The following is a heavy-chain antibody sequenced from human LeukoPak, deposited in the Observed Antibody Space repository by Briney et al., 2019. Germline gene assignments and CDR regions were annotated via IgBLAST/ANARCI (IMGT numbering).Heavy chain of an antibody. CDR2: IYYSGST. CDR3: AREALEYSTYYYYYYMDV. V-gene: IGHV4-30-4*08. CDR1: GGSISSGDYY. D-gene: IGHD6-6*01. Sequence: SQTLSLTCTVSGGSISSGDYYWSWIRQPPGKGLEWIGYIYYSGSTYYNPSLKSRVTISVDTSKNQFSLKLRSVTAADTAVYYCAREALEYSTYYYYYYMDVWGKGTTVTVSS. J-gene: IGHJ6*03.